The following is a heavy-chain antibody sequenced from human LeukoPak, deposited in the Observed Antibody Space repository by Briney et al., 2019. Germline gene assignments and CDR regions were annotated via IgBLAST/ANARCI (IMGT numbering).Heavy chain of an antibody. CDR1: GYSISSGYY. Sequence: SETLSLTCAVSGYSISSGYYWGWIRQPPGKGLEWIGTFYHRGSTYYKASLKSRVNISLDTSKNQLSLKLNSVTAADTAVYYCARHVMSSDHLAAFDYWGQGALVTVSS. V-gene: IGHV4-38-2*01. J-gene: IGHJ4*02. CDR3: ARHVMSSDHLAAFDY. CDR2: FYHRGST. D-gene: IGHD3-22*01.